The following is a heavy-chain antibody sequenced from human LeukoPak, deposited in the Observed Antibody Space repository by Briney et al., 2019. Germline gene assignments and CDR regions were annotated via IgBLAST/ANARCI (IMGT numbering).Heavy chain of an antibody. CDR2: IKSKTDGGTT. J-gene: IGHJ4*02. V-gene: IGHV3-15*01. CDR1: GFTFSNAW. D-gene: IGHD1-26*01. CDR3: TAEVGATGSCEY. Sequence: AGGSLRLSCAASGFTFSNAWMSWVRQAPGKGLEWVGRIKSKTDGGTTDYAAPVKGRFTISRDDSKNTLYLQMNSLKTEDTAVYYCTAEVGATGSCEYWGQGTLVTVSS.